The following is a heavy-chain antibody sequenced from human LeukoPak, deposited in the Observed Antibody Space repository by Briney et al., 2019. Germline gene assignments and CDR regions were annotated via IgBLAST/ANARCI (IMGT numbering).Heavy chain of an antibody. CDR2: IIPILGIA. V-gene: IGHV1-69*04. Sequence: SVKVSCKASGGTFSSYAISWVRRAPGQGLEWMGRIIPILGIANYAQKFQGRVTITADKSTSTAYMELSSLRSEDTAVYYCAIDSGSRGSSFSHNFDYWGQGTLVTVSS. CDR1: GGTFSSYA. CDR3: AIDSGSRGSSFSHNFDY. D-gene: IGHD1-26*01. J-gene: IGHJ4*02.